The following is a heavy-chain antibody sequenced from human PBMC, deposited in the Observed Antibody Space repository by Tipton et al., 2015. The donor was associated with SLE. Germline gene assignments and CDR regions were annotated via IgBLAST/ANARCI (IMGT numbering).Heavy chain of an antibody. V-gene: IGHV4-4*08. J-gene: IGHJ4*02. Sequence: TLSLTCIVSGGSISSSYWSWIRQPPGKGLEWIGCFSNTGSTNFNPSLKSRVTISVDTSKSQFSLKLSSVTAADTAVYYCARESRGTYYYDSSGYYLDYWGQGTLVTVSS. CDR3: ARESRGTYYYDSSGYYLDY. CDR2: FSNTGST. D-gene: IGHD3-22*01. CDR1: GGSISSSY.